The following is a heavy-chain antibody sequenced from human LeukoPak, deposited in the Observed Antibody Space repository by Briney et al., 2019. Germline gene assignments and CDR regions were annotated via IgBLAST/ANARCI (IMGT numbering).Heavy chain of an antibody. D-gene: IGHD5-18*01. CDR1: GGSIISSNW. CDR2: VHHTGST. Sequence: PSGTLSLTCAVSGGSIISSNWWSWVRQPPGKGLEWIGEVHHTGSTNYNPSLKSRVIISVDKSKNQFSLKLSSVTATDTAVYYCVRGYSYLYYLDYWGQGTLVTVSS. V-gene: IGHV4-4*02. CDR3: VRGYSYLYYLDY. J-gene: IGHJ4*02.